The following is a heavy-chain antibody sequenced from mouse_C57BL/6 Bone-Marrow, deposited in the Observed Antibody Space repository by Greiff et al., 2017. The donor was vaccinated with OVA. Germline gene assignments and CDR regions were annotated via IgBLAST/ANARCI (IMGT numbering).Heavy chain of an antibody. CDR2: IYPGDGDT. CDR3: ARALRLEYYFDY. D-gene: IGHD3-2*02. Sequence: VQLQQSGAELVKPGASVKISCKASGYAFSSYWMNWVKQRPGKGLEWIGQIYPGDGDTNYNGKFKGKAALTADKSSSTAYMQLSSLTSEDSAVYFCARALRLEYYFDYWGQGTTLTVSS. J-gene: IGHJ2*01. CDR1: GYAFSSYW. V-gene: IGHV1-80*01.